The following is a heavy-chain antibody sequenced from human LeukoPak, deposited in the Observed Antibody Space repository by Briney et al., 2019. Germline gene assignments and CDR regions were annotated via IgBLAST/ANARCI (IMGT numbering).Heavy chain of an antibody. Sequence: PSETLSLTCTVSGGSIGSSSYYWGWIRQPPGKGLEWIGSIYYSGSTYYNPSLKSRVTISVDTSKNQFSLKLSPVTAADTAVYYCARVEIATILFDYWGQGTLVTVSS. D-gene: IGHD5-24*01. J-gene: IGHJ4*02. CDR1: GGSIGSSSYY. CDR3: ARVEIATILFDY. CDR2: IYYSGST. V-gene: IGHV4-39*01.